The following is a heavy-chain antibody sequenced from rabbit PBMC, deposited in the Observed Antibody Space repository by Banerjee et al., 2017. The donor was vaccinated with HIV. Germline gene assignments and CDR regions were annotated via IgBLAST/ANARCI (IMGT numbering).Heavy chain of an antibody. Sequence: QEQLKETGGGLVQPEGSLTLTCKASGFDISSYNMQWVRQSPGKGLESIGFINTGGSAYYASWVNGRFSISKTSSTTVTLQMTSLTAADTATYFCARRLAGDAGYVYVDAFDPWGQGTLVTVS. D-gene: IGHD6-1*01. V-gene: IGHV1S25*01. CDR1: GFDISSYN. J-gene: IGHJ2*01. CDR2: INTGGSA. CDR3: ARRLAGDAGYVYVDAFDP.